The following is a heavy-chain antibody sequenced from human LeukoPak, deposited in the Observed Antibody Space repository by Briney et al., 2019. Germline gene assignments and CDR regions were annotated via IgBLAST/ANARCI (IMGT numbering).Heavy chain of an antibody. J-gene: IGHJ4*02. D-gene: IGHD1-7*01. CDR3: SAGTGNTDLDY. CDR2: IKSKTDGGTT. V-gene: IGHV3-15*01. CDR1: GFTFSSAW. Sequence: GGSLRLSCAASGFTFSSAWMAWVRQAPGKGLEWVGRIKSKTDGGTTDYAAPVKGRFTISRDDSKNTLYLQMNGLKTEDTAVYYCSAGTGNTDLDYWGQGTLVTVSS.